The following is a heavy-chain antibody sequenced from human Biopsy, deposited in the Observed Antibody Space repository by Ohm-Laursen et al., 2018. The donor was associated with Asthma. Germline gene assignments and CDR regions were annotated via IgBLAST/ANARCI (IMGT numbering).Heavy chain of an antibody. Sequence: SLRLSCAASGRHFGSYNMHWARQAPGKGLEWVSVIYSGGTSHTADSVRGRFTISRDFSKNTLHLQMHSLRVEDTAVYYCARGDSSGWSHYYFDYWGQGTLVTVSS. CDR1: GRHFGSYN. CDR3: ARGDSSGWSHYYFDY. D-gene: IGHD6-19*01. V-gene: IGHV3-53*01. J-gene: IGHJ4*02. CDR2: IYSGGTS.